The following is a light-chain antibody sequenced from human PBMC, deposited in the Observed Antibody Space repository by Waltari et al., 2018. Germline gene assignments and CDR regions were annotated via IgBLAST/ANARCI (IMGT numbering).Light chain of an antibody. CDR2: GAS. CDR1: QSLSSN. Sequence: IVMTQSPATLSVSPREGATLSCKASQSLSSNLAWYQQNPGQLPRLLIYGASTRATGIPARFSGSGSGTEFTLTISSLQAEDFAVYYCQERGRTFGQGTKVEIK. V-gene: IGKV3-15*01. J-gene: IGKJ1*01. CDR3: QERGRT.